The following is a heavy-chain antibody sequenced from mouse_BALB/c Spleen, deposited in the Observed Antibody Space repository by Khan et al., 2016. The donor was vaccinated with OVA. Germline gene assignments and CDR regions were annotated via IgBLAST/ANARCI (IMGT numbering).Heavy chain of an antibody. CDR1: GYTFTNYG. CDR2: INTYTGEP. CDR3: ARVGYNGTMDS. D-gene: IGHD4-1*01. Sequence: QIQLVQSGPELKKPGETVKISCKASGYTFTNYGMNWVKQAPGKDLKWMGWINTYTGEPTYADDFKGRFAFSLETSASTAYLKINNLKNEDTATYVCARVGYNGTMDSWSQGTSVTVST. V-gene: IGHV9-3-1*01. J-gene: IGHJ4*01.